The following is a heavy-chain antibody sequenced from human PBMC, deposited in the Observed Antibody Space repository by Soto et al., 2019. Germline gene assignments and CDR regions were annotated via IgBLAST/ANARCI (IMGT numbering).Heavy chain of an antibody. CDR3: ARDLGAWKFDY. Sequence: QVQLVDSGGGVVQPGRSLRLSCAASGFTFSSHAMHWVRQAPGKGLEWVAFISYEGSNQHYADSVKGRFTISRDNSENTLYLHMNSLRGEDTAMYFCARDLGAWKFDYWGQGTLVTVSS. CDR1: GFTFSSHA. V-gene: IGHV3-30-3*01. J-gene: IGHJ4*02. CDR2: ISYEGSNQ. D-gene: IGHD1-1*01.